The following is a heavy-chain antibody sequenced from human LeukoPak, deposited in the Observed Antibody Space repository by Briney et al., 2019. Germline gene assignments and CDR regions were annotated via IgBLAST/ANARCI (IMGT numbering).Heavy chain of an antibody. CDR1: GFTFSSYE. Sequence: PGGSLRLSCAASGFTFSSYEMSWVRQAPGKGLEWVSYISSSGSTIYYADSVRGRFTISRDNAKNSLYLQMNSLRAEDTAVYYCARSLEVTTVAFDIWGQGTMVTVSS. V-gene: IGHV3-48*03. J-gene: IGHJ3*02. CDR3: ARSLEVTTVAFDI. D-gene: IGHD4-17*01. CDR2: ISSSGSTI.